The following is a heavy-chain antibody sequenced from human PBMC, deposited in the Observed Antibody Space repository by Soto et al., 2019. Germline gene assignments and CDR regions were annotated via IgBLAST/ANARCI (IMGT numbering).Heavy chain of an antibody. CDR2: MSGTAGNT. J-gene: IGHJ4*02. V-gene: IGHV3-23*01. CDR1: GFTFSNYA. D-gene: IGHD3-10*01. Sequence: EVQLLESGGGSVQPGGSLRLSCAASGFTFSNYAMTWVRQAAGKGLEWVSTMSGTAGNTYYADSVKGRFTISRDNSKHTLYLKMNSLRAEDTAVYYCAKKYYFGSGSYVFYFDYWGQGTLVTVSS. CDR3: AKKYYFGSGSYVFYFDY.